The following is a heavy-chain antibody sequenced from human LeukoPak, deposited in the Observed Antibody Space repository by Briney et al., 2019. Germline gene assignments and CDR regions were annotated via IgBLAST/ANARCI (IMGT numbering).Heavy chain of an antibody. J-gene: IGHJ4*02. CDR1: GFTFSNYA. CDR2: ISSGRGTT. D-gene: IGHD3-10*01. CDR3: AKDGGSGRRDFDY. Sequence: GGSLRLSCAASGFTFSNYAMNWVRQAPGKGLEWVSAISSGRGTTYYADSVKGRFTISRDNAKNSLYLQMNSLRAEDTALYYCAKDGGSGRRDFDYWGQGTLVTVSS. V-gene: IGHV3-23*01.